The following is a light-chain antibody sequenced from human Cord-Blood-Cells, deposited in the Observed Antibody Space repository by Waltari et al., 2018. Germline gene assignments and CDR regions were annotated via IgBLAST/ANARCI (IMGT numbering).Light chain of an antibody. CDR1: NIGSKS. V-gene: IGLV3-21*04. CDR2: YDS. CDR3: QVWDSSSDHVV. Sequence: SYVLTQPPSVSVAPGKTARITCGGNNIGSKSEHWYQQKPGQAPVLVIYYDSDRPSGIPERFSGSNSGNTATLTISSVEAGDEADYYCQVWDSSSDHVVFGGGTKLTVL. J-gene: IGLJ2*01.